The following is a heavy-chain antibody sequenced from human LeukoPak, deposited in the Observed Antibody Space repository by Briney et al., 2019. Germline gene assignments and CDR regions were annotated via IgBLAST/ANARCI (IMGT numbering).Heavy chain of an antibody. CDR3: ASNPASVVVPAAIRRLREYNDY. CDR2: IYYSGST. CDR1: GGSISSGSYY. J-gene: IGHJ4*02. Sequence: SETLSLTCTVSGGSISSGSYYWSWIRQPPGKGLEWIGSIYYSGSTYYNPSLKSRVTISVDTSKNQFSLKLSSVTAADTAVYYCASNPASVVVPAAIRRLREYNDYWGQGTLVTVSS. D-gene: IGHD2-2*02. V-gene: IGHV4-39*01.